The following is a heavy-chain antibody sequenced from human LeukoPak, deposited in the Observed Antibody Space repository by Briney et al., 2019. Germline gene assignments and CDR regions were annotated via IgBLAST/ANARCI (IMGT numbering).Heavy chain of an antibody. J-gene: IGHJ4*02. Sequence: GGSLRLSCAASGFTFDDYAMHWVRQAPGKGLEWVSGISWNSGSIGYADSVKGRFTISRDNAKNSLYLQMNSLRAEDTALYYCAKAGTTTVVTARFDYWGQGTLVTVSS. CDR3: AKAGTTTVVTARFDY. CDR1: GFTFDDYA. CDR2: ISWNSGSI. D-gene: IGHD4-23*01. V-gene: IGHV3-9*01.